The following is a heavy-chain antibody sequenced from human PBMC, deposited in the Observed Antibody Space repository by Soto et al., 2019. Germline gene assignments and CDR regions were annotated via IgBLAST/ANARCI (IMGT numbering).Heavy chain of an antibody. J-gene: IGHJ4*02. CDR2: IYYSGST. V-gene: IGHV4-30-4*01. Sequence: PSETLSLTCTVSGGSISSGDYYWSWIRQPLGKGLEWIGYIYYSGSTHYNPSLKSRVTISVDTSKNQFSLKLSSVTAADTAVYYCARGYCTNGVCYTVDYFDYWGQGTLVTVSS. CDR1: GGSISSGDYY. D-gene: IGHD2-8*01. CDR3: ARGYCTNGVCYTVDYFDY.